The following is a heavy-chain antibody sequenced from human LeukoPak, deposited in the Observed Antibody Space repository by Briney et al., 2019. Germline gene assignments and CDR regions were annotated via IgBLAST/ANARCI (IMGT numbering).Heavy chain of an antibody. D-gene: IGHD3-10*01. CDR3: ARYTRYYGSGSKSLDY. CDR1: GGSLSSYF. J-gene: IGHJ4*02. Sequence: PSEPLSHTCTLSGGSLSSYFWSWIRQPPGRGLEWIGEIYHSGSTNYNPPLKSRVTISVDTPKKQFSLMLRSVSAAHWTVYFCARYTRYYGSGSKSLDYWGQGTLVTVSS. CDR2: IYHSGST. V-gene: IGHV4-34*01.